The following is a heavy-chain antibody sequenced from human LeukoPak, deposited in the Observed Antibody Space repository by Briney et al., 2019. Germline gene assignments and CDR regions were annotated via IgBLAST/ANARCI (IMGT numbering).Heavy chain of an antibody. D-gene: IGHD6-13*01. CDR3: AKGTIAAARGWFDP. J-gene: IGHJ5*02. Sequence: PGGPLRLSCAASGFPFRSYAMSWVRQPPGKGLEWVSAISVSGGTTYYADSVKGRFTISRDNSKTTLYLQMNSLRAEDTAVYYCAKGTIAAARGWFDPWGEASLVSVSS. V-gene: IGHV3-23*01. CDR2: ISVSGGTT. CDR1: GFPFRSYA.